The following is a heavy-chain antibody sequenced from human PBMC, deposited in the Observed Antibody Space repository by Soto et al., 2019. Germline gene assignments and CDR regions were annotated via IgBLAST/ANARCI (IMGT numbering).Heavy chain of an antibody. V-gene: IGHV3-11*06. D-gene: IGHD3-10*01. CDR3: ARVPYYYTSGTDYGMDV. CDR1: GFTFSDYY. J-gene: IGHJ6*02. Sequence: PGGSLRLSCAAPGFTFSDYYMSWIRQAPGKGLEWVSYISSSGSYTNYADSVKGRFTISRDHVKKSLYLQMNSLRGDDTAVYYCARVPYYYTSGTDYGMDVWGQGTTVTVSS. CDR2: ISSSGSYT.